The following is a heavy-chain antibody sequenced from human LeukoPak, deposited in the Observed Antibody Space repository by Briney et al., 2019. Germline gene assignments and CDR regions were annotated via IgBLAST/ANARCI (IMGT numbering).Heavy chain of an antibody. CDR1: GVSVTTNH. CDR2: INAGGSA. CDR3: SGDAA. J-gene: IGHJ5*01. V-gene: IGHV3-66*01. Sequence: GGSLRLSCAVSGVSVTTNHMSSVRQAPGKGLEWVSVINAGGSAYYADSVKGRFTLSRDNSKNTLYLQMNSLRAEDTAVYYCSGDAAWGHGTLVTVSS.